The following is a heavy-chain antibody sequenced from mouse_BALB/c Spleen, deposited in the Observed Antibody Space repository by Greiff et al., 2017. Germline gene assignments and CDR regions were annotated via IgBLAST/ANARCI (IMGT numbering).Heavy chain of an antibody. Sequence: EVKLQESGPGLVKPSESLSLSCSATGYSFTSGYYWNWIRQFPGNKLEWMGYISYDGSNNYNPTLKKRISITRDTSKNQFFLKLNSVTTEDTATDYCARDHGNYAMDYWGQGTSVTVSS. V-gene: IGHV3-6*02. CDR1: GYSFTSGYY. CDR2: ISYDGSN. D-gene: IGHD2-1*01. CDR3: ARDHGNYAMDY. J-gene: IGHJ4*01.